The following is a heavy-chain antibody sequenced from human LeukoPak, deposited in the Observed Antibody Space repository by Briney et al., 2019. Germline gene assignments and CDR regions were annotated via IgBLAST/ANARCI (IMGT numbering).Heavy chain of an antibody. Sequence: GGSLRLSCAASGFTFNRNAISWVRQAPGKGLEWVSTIGGSGDKTSYADFVKGRFTISRDNSKNMLHLQMSSLTGEDTALYYCVRRGDASSGWGDHDYWGQGALVTVSS. J-gene: IGHJ4*02. CDR1: GFTFNRNA. D-gene: IGHD6-19*01. V-gene: IGHV3-23*01. CDR3: VRRGDASSGWGDHDY. CDR2: IGGSGDKT.